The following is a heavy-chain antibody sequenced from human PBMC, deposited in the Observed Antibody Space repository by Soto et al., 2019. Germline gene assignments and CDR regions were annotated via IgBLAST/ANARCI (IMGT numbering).Heavy chain of an antibody. Sequence: PGGSLRLSCAASGFTFSSHAMSWVRQAPGKGLEWVSAISGSGGSTYYADSVKGRFTISRDNSRNTLYLQMNSLRADDTAGYYWARVLERSSSHGVGSPPTSSYMDVWGKGPTVTVS. CDR2: ISGSGGST. CDR3: ARVLERSSSHGVGSPPTSSYMDV. D-gene: IGHD6-6*01. CDR1: GFTFSSHA. J-gene: IGHJ6*03. V-gene: IGHV3-23*01.